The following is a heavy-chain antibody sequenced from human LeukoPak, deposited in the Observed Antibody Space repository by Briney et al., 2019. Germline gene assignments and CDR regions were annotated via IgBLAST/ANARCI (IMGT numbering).Heavy chain of an antibody. J-gene: IGHJ5*02. D-gene: IGHD4-17*01. Sequence: SETLSLTCTVSGVSISSSNSYWGWIRQPPGKGLEWIGSIYYSGNTYYNASLKSQVSISIDTSKNQFSLRLTSVTAADTAVYYCTRDTGTTGEVKFDPWGQGTLVTVSS. V-gene: IGHV4-39*07. CDR1: GVSISSSNSY. CDR3: TRDTGTTGEVKFDP. CDR2: IYYSGNT.